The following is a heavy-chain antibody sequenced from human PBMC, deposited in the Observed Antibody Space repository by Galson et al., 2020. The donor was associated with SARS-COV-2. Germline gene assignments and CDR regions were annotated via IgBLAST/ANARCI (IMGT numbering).Heavy chain of an antibody. J-gene: IGHJ4*02. D-gene: IGHD6-19*01. CDR2: INYNRVT. CDR1: RGTMRSYY. Sequence: SQTLSLTCSLSRGTMRSYYWSWIRRPPRKGLEWIGYINYNRVTTHNPSLKSRVTISAHTSKNNFFLTLSPVTSADTAVYYCARGAVADPVRKDDGGQGTLVTVSS. CDR3: ARGAVADPVRKDD. V-gene: IGHV4-59*01.